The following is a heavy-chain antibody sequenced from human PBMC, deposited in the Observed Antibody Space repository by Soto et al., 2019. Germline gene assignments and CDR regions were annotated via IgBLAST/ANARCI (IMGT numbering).Heavy chain of an antibody. CDR2: ISRSGRGSA. J-gene: IGHJ4*02. Sequence: AGSLRLSCAASGFTFNSYVMTWVRQAPGEGLEWVSSISRSGRGSAYYADSVKGRFTISRDNSENTLFLQMNNLRDEDTALYYCARGRYLDSSDYWVANLPFDHWGLGTLVTVSS. CDR1: GFTFNSYV. D-gene: IGHD3-22*01. CDR3: ARGRYLDSSDYWVANLPFDH. V-gene: IGHV3-23*01.